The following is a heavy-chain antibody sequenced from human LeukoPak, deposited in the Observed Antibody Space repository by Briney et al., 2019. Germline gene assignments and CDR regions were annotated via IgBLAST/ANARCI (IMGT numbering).Heavy chain of an antibody. J-gene: IGHJ4*02. CDR2: XYPGDSDT. Sequence: GESLKISCKGSGYSFTSYWIGWVRQMPGKGXXXXXXXYPGDSDTRYSPSFQGQVTISADKSISTAYLQWSSLKASDTAMYYCARRYFDWLSNQYYFDYWGQGTLVTVSS. D-gene: IGHD3-9*01. V-gene: IGHV5-51*01. CDR1: GYSFTSYW. CDR3: ARRYFDWLSNQYYFDY.